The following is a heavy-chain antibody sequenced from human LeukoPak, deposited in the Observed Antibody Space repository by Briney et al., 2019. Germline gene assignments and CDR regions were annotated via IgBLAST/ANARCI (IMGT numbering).Heavy chain of an antibody. D-gene: IGHD6-13*01. J-gene: IGHJ4*02. CDR2: IWDDGSKK. V-gene: IGHV3-33*01. CDR3: VRDVWRAAPGSEPGY. Sequence: GGSLRLSCAASGFTFSIYTIHWVRQTPDKGLEWVALIWDDGSKKYYRDSVQGRFSISRDDSMSTSYLQMDNLRVDDTALYYCVRDVWRAAPGSEPGYWGQGTLVTVSS. CDR1: GFTFSIYT.